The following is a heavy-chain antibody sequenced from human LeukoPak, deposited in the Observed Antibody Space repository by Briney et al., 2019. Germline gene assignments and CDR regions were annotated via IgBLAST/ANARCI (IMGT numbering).Heavy chain of an antibody. CDR3: ATSRAATLKVHNWFDP. CDR1: GYSFSSYW. CDR2: IDPTDSYT. J-gene: IGHJ5*02. V-gene: IGHV5-10-1*01. D-gene: IGHD2-15*01. Sequence: GESLEISCKDSGYSFSSYWVSWVRQMPGKGLEWMGRIDPTDSYTDYSPSFQGHVTISVDRSISTAYLQWSSLKASDTAIYYCATSRAATLKVHNWFDPWGQGTLVTVSS.